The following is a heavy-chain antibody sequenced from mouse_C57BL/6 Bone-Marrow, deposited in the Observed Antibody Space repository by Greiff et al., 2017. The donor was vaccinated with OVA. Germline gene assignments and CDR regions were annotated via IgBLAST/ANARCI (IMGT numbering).Heavy chain of an antibody. V-gene: IGHV1-82*01. D-gene: IGHD2-4*01. CDR2: LYPGDGDP. CDR1: GFPFSCSC. CDR3: ARRGLYYDYPWFAY. Sequence: QVQLQHSGAELVKPGASVKFSCKASGFPFSCSCMHWVKQRPGKGLEWIGRLYPGDGDPNYTWKFKGKATLTADTSSTTAYLQLSSLTSEYSAVYFCARRGLYYDYPWFAYWGQGTLVTVSA. J-gene: IGHJ3*01.